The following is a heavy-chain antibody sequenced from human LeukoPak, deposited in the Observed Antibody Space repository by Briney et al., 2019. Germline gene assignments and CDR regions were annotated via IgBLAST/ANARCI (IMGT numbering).Heavy chain of an antibody. Sequence: ASVKVSCKASGFTFTSSAMQWVRQARGQRLEWIGWIVVGSGNTNYAQKFQERVTITRDMSTSTAYMELSSLRSDDTAMYYCATGEVGGKLPYFDFWGQGTLVAVSS. CDR2: IVVGSGNT. D-gene: IGHD1-26*01. CDR1: GFTFTSSA. CDR3: ATGEVGGKLPYFDF. J-gene: IGHJ4*02. V-gene: IGHV1-58*02.